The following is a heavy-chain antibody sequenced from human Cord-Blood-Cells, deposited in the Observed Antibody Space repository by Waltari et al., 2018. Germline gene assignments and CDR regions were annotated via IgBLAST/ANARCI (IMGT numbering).Heavy chain of an antibody. V-gene: IGHV1-2*06. D-gene: IGHD3-3*01. J-gene: IGHJ3*02. CDR3: ARDRYDFWSGYDAFDI. CDR2: IKPNSGGT. CDR1: GYTFPGYY. Sequence: QVQLVQSGAEVKKPGASVKVSCKASGYTFPGYYMHWVRQAPGQGLEWMGRIKPNSGGTNYAQKFQGRVTMTRDTSISTAYMELSRLRSDDTAVYYCARDRYDFWSGYDAFDIWGQGTMVTVSS.